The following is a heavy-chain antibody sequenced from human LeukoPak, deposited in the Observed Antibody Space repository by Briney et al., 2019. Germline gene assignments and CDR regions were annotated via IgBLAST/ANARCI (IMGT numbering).Heavy chain of an antibody. D-gene: IGHD3-16*01. V-gene: IGHV3-21*01. CDR1: GFTFSSYS. CDR2: ISSSSSYI. CDR3: ARESSIWGSYMSAFDI. J-gene: IGHJ3*02. Sequence: GGSLRLSCAASGFTFSSYSMNWVRQAPGKGLEWVSSISSSSSYIYYADSVKGRFTISRDNAKNSLYLQMNSLRAEDTAVYYCARESSIWGSYMSAFDIWGQGTMVTVSS.